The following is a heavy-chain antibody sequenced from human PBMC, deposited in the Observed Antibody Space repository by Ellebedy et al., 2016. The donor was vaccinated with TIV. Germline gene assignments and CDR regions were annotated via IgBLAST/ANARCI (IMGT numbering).Heavy chain of an antibody. Sequence: PGGSLRLSCAASGFTFSNYAIHWVRQAPGKGLEWVSFISYDRNKKDYAESVKGRFAISRDNSKNTLSVQMDSLRVEDTAVYFCVRDGRSGAFDIWGQGTMVTVSS. CDR2: ISYDRNKK. J-gene: IGHJ3*02. CDR1: GFTFSNYA. V-gene: IGHV3-30*01. CDR3: VRDGRSGAFDI. D-gene: IGHD1-14*01.